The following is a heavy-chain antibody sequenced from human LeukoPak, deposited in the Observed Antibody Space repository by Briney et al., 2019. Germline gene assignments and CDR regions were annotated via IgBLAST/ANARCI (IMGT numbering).Heavy chain of an antibody. J-gene: IGHJ6*03. CDR2: INHSGST. V-gene: IGHV4-34*01. CDR3: ARGVVHEVSYYYYMDV. CDR1: GGSSSGYY. Sequence: SETLSLTCAVYGGSSSGYYSRSIRQPPGKGLEWIGEINHSGSTNYNPSLKSRVTISVDTSKNQFSLKLSSVTAADTAVYYCARGVVHEVSYYYYMDVWGKGTTVTVSS.